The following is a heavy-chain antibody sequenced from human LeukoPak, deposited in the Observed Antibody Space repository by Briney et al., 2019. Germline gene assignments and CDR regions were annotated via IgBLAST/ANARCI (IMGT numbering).Heavy chain of an antibody. CDR2: ISGSGGST. Sequence: GGSLRLSCAASGFTFSSYAMSWVRQAPGKGLEWVSAISGSGGSTYYADSVKGRFTISRDNSKNTLYLQMNGLRAEDTAVYYCAKLGIAVAGTRWFDPWGQGTLVTVSS. V-gene: IGHV3-23*01. D-gene: IGHD6-19*01. CDR3: AKLGIAVAGTRWFDP. J-gene: IGHJ5*02. CDR1: GFTFSSYA.